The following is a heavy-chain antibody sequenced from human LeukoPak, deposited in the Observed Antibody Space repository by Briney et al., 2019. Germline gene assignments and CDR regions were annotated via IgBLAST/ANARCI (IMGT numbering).Heavy chain of an antibody. CDR3: ARRRLRYFDWLSDHFDY. CDR1: GGSFSGYY. Sequence: SETLSLTCAVYGGSFSGYYWSWIRQPPGKGLEWIGEINHSGSTNYNPSLKSRVTISVDTSKNQFSLKLSSVTAADTAVYYCARRRLRYFDWLSDHFDYWGQGTPVTVSS. V-gene: IGHV4-34*01. J-gene: IGHJ4*02. CDR2: INHSGST. D-gene: IGHD3-9*01.